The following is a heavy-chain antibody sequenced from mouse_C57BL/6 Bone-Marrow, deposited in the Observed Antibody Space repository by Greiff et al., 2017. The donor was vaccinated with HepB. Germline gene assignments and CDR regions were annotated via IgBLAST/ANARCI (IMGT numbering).Heavy chain of an antibody. CDR3: ASLNYYGGSSWFAF. Sequence: VKLVESGPGLVAPSQSLSITCTVSGFSLTSYGVDWVRQSPGKGLEWLGVIWGVGSTNYNSALKYRLSISKDNSTSQVFLKMTSLQTDDTAMYYCASLNYYGGSSWFAFWGQGTLVTVSA. V-gene: IGHV2-6*01. D-gene: IGHD1-1*01. J-gene: IGHJ3*01. CDR1: GFSLTSYG. CDR2: IWGVGST.